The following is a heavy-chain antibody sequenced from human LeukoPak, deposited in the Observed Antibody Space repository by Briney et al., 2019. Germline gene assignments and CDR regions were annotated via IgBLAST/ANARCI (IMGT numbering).Heavy chain of an antibody. V-gene: IGHV4-4*07. CDR2: IYTSGST. CDR3: ARVGDYALKD. D-gene: IGHD3-16*01. CDR1: GGSISSYY. J-gene: IGHJ4*02. Sequence: SETLSLTCTVSGGSISSYYWSWIRQPAGKGLEWIGRIYTSGSTNYNPSLKSRVTMSVDMSKNQCTLKLSSVTAADTAVYYCARVGDYALKDWGQGTLVTVSS.